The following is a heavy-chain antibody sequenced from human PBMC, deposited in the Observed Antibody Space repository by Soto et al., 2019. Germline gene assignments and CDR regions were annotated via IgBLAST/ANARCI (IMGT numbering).Heavy chain of an antibody. CDR2: INSDGSST. CDR3: ARDQGYCSGGSCYVAGY. V-gene: IGHV3-74*01. Sequence: EVQLVESGGGLVQPGGSPRLSCAASGFTFSSYWMHWVRQAPGKGLVWVSRINSDGSSTAYADSVMGRFTISRDNAKNTLYLQMNSLRAEDTAVYYCARDQGYCSGGSCYVAGYWGQGTLVTVSS. CDR1: GFTFSSYW. D-gene: IGHD2-15*01. J-gene: IGHJ4*02.